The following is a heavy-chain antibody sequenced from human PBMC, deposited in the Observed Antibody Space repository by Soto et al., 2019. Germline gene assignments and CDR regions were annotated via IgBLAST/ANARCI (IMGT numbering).Heavy chain of an antibody. CDR1: GFTFSSYG. D-gene: IGHD3-16*01. CDR3: AKDGGAAPGPVY. CDR2: ISYDGSNK. V-gene: IGHV3-30*18. J-gene: IGHJ4*02. Sequence: GGSLRLSCTASGFTFSSYGMHWVRQAPGKGLEWVAVISYDGSNKYYADSVKGRFTISRDNSKNTLYLQMNSLRAEDTAVYYCAKDGGAAPGPVYWGQGALVTVSS.